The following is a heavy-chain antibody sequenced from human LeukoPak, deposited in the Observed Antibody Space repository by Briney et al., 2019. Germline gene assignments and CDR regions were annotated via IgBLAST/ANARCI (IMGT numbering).Heavy chain of an antibody. CDR1: GYTFTSYG. J-gene: IGHJ4*02. CDR2: ISTYDDNI. CDR3: ARETYSNILTGTDY. Sequence: ASVKVSCKASGYTFTSYGISWVRQAPGQGLERMGWISTYDDNIKYAQSLQGRLTLTIDTSTSTAYMELRSLTSDDTAVYYCARETYSNILTGTDYWGPGTLVTVSS. V-gene: IGHV1-18*01. D-gene: IGHD3-9*01.